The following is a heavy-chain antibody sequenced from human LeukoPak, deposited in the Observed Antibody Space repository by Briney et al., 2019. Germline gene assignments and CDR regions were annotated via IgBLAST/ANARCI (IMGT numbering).Heavy chain of an antibody. V-gene: IGHV4-61*02. CDR1: GGSISSGSYY. J-gene: IGHJ4*02. Sequence: SETLSLTCTVSGGSISSGSYYWSWIRQPAGKGLEWIGRIYTSGSTNYNPSLKSRVTISVDTSKNQFSLKLSSVTAADTAVYYCARDSGYVGYWGQGTLVTVSS. D-gene: IGHD5-12*01. CDR2: IYTSGST. CDR3: ARDSGYVGY.